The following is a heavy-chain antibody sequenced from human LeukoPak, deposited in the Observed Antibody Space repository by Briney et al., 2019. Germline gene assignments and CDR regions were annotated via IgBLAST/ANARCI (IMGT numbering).Heavy chain of an antibody. CDR2: INHSGST. Sequence: SETLSLTCAVYGGSFSGYYWSWIRQPPGKGLGWIGEINHSGSTNYNPSLKSRVTISVDTSKNQFSLKLSSVTAADTAVYYCASWYSSSWSHPFHYYGMDVWGQGTTVTVSS. CDR1: GGSFSGYY. J-gene: IGHJ6*02. CDR3: ASWYSSSWSHPFHYYGMDV. V-gene: IGHV4-34*01. D-gene: IGHD6-13*01.